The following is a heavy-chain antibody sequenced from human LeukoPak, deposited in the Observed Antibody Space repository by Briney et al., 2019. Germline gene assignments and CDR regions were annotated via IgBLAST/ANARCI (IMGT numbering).Heavy chain of an antibody. V-gene: IGHV3-23*01. CDR3: ANGREIYANVED. J-gene: IGHJ4*02. Sequence: GGFLRLSCAASGFTFGNYAMSWVRQAPGKGLEWVSVISDIGGNTYYADSVKGRFTISRDNSKNTLYLQMNSLRAEDTAVYYCANGREIYANVEDWGQGTLVTVSS. D-gene: IGHD2-8*01. CDR1: GFTFGNYA. CDR2: ISDIGGNT.